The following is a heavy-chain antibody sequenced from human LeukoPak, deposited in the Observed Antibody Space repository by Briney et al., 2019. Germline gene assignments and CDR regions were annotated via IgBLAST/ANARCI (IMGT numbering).Heavy chain of an antibody. V-gene: IGHV1-69*13. CDR3: ARHVSSIAARGYYMDV. CDR1: GYTFTGYY. CDR2: IIPIFGTA. D-gene: IGHD6-6*01. Sequence: SVKVSCKASGYTFTGYYMHWVRQAPGQGLEWMGGIIPIFGTANYAQKFQGRVTITADESTSTAYMELSSLRSEDTAVYYCARHVSSIAARGYYMDVWGKGTTVTVSS. J-gene: IGHJ6*03.